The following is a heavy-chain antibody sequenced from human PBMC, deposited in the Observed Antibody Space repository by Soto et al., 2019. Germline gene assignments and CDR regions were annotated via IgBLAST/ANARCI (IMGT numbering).Heavy chain of an antibody. CDR1: GFTFSSYA. CDR3: AKEGYYDSSGSDAFDI. D-gene: IGHD3-22*01. Sequence: LRLSCAASGFTFSSYAMSWVRQAPGKGLEWVSAISGSGGSTYYADSVKGRFTISRDNSKNTLYLQMNSLRAEDTAVYYCAKEGYYDSSGSDAFDIWGQGTMVTVSS. J-gene: IGHJ3*02. CDR2: ISGSGGST. V-gene: IGHV3-23*01.